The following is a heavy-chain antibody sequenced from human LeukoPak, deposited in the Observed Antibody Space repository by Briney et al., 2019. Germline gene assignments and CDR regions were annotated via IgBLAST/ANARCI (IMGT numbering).Heavy chain of an antibody. CDR1: GGTFSSYA. CDR2: IIPIFGTA. CDR3: ARDGYNYGVY. J-gene: IGHJ4*02. Sequence: SMKVSCKASGGTFSSYAISWVRQAPGQGLEWMGRIIPIFGTANYAQKFQGRVTITTDESTSTAYMELSSLRSEDTAVYYCARDGYNYGVYWGQGTLVTVSS. V-gene: IGHV1-69*05. D-gene: IGHD5-24*01.